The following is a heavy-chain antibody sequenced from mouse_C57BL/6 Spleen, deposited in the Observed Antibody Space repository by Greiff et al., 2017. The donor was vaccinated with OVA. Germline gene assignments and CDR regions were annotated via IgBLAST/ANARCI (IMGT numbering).Heavy chain of an antibody. V-gene: IGHV5-17*01. Sequence: EVQLVESGGGLVKPGGSLKLSCAASGFTFSDYGMHWVRQAPEKGLEWVAYLSSGSSTFYYADTVKGRFTISRDNAKNTLFLQMTSLRSEDTAMYYCARIITRMDYWGQGTSVTVSS. CDR3: ARIITRMDY. D-gene: IGHD1-1*01. CDR2: LSSGSSTF. J-gene: IGHJ4*01. CDR1: GFTFSDYG.